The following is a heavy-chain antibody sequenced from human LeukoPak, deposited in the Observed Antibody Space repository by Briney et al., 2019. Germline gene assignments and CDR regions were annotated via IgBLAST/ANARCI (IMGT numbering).Heavy chain of an antibody. V-gene: IGHV3-48*03. CDR1: GFTFSSYE. Sequence: PGGSLRLSCAASGFTFSSYEMNWVRQAPGKGLEWVSYISSSASPIYYADSVKGRFTISRDNAKNLLYLQMNSLRAEDTAVYYCARERGGFDYWGQGTLVTVSS. J-gene: IGHJ4*02. CDR3: ARERGGFDY. CDR2: ISSSASPI.